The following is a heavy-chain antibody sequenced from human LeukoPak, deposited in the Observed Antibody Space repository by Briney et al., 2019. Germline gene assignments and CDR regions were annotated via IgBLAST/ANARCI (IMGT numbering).Heavy chain of an antibody. CDR2: IYSGGST. CDR1: GFTVSSNY. Sequence: GGSLRLSCAASGFTVSSNYMSWVRQAPGKGLEWVSVIYSGGSTYYADSVKGRFTISRDNSKNTLYLQVNSLRAEDTAVYYCASSSGSYYYFDYWGQGILVTVSS. J-gene: IGHJ4*02. D-gene: IGHD1-26*01. V-gene: IGHV3-53*01. CDR3: ASSSGSYYYFDY.